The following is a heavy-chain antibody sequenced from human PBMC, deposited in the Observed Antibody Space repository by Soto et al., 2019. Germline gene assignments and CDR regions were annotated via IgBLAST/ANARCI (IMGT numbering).Heavy chain of an antibody. D-gene: IGHD4-17*01. Sequence: EVQLLESGGGLVQPGGSLRLSCAASGFTFSSYAMSWVRQAPGKGLEWVSTINSSGGSTYYADSVKGRFTISRDNSKNTLYLQMNSLRAEDTAVYYCAKELYGDYDFDCWGQGTLVTVSS. CDR2: INSSGGST. V-gene: IGHV3-23*01. J-gene: IGHJ4*02. CDR1: GFTFSSYA. CDR3: AKELYGDYDFDC.